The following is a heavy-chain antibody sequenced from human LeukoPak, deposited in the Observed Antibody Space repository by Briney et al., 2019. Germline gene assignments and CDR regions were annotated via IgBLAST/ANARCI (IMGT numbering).Heavy chain of an antibody. CDR1: GLTFSSYN. CDR2: ISSSSSYI. D-gene: IGHD6-6*01. CDR3: ARVGGSSSSNY. Sequence: GGSLRLSCAAYGLTFSSYNMSWVRQPPGKGLEWVSSISSSSSYIYYADSVKGRYTISRDNAKNSLYLQMTSLRAEDTAVYYCARVGGSSSSNYWGQGTLVTVSS. J-gene: IGHJ4*02. V-gene: IGHV3-21*01.